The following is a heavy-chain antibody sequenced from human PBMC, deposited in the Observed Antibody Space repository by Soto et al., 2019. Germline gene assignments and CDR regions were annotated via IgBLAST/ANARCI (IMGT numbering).Heavy chain of an antibody. CDR1: GYPFSKYG. Sequence: QLPLVQSGAEVERPGASVRVSCKAYGYPFSKYGISWIRQAPGQGLEWMGWIKPDNGDTNYAQKFQGRVTMTTDTSSNTAYMELRSLRSDDTAVYYCATSYDSGFGPWGQGTLVSVSS. CDR3: ATSYDSGFGP. CDR2: IKPDNGDT. D-gene: IGHD5-12*01. J-gene: IGHJ5*02. V-gene: IGHV1-18*04.